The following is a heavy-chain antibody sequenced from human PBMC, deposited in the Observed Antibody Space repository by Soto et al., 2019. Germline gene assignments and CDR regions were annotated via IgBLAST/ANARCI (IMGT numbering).Heavy chain of an antibody. CDR3: ARGRAVAV. D-gene: IGHD6-19*01. Sequence: EVQLVESGGGLVQPGGSLRLSCVGSGFTFNNYCMTWVRQAPGKGLEWVANIKADGSEINYVDSVKGRLTISRDNANNSLSLQMNSLRAEDTGIYYCARGRAVAVWGQGTLVIVSS. CDR2: IKADGSEI. J-gene: IGHJ4*02. CDR1: GFTFNNYC. V-gene: IGHV3-7*02.